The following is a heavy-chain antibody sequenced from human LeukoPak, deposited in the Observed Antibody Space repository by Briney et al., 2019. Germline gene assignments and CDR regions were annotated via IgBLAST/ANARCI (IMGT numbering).Heavy chain of an antibody. Sequence: GGSLRLSCAASGFIFSSYGMHWVRQAPGKGLEWVAFIRYDGSKKYYADSVKGRFTISRDNSKNTLYLQMNSLRAEDTAVYYCARLAVAGTYYFDYWGQGTLVAVSS. V-gene: IGHV3-33*08. J-gene: IGHJ4*02. D-gene: IGHD6-19*01. CDR3: ARLAVAGTYYFDY. CDR2: IRYDGSKK. CDR1: GFIFSSYG.